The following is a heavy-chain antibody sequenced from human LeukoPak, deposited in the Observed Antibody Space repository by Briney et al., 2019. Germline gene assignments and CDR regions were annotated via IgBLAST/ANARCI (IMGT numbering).Heavy chain of an antibody. CDR2: ISYDGSNK. D-gene: IGHD4-17*01. V-gene: IGHV3-30*19. J-gene: IGHJ4*02. CDR1: GFTFTTYG. Sequence: PGGSLRLSCAASGFTFTTYGMHWVRQAPGKGLEWVAVISYDGSNKYYADSVKGRFTISRDNSKNTLYLQMNSLRAEDTAVYYCAREFGTVTTEFDYWGQGTLVTVSS. CDR3: AREFGTVTTEFDY.